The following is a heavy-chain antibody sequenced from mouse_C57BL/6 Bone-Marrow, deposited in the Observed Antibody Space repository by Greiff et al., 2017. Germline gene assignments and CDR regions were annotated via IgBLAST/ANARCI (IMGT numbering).Heavy chain of an antibody. CDR3: ARTPYYGSSYGDY. CDR2: INPNNGGT. J-gene: IGHJ2*01. CDR1: GYTFTDYY. Sequence: EVQLQQSGPELVKPGASVKISCKASGYTFTDYYMNWVKQSHGKSLEWIGDINPNNGGTSYNQKFKGKATLTVDKSSSTAYMELRSLTSEDSAVYYCARTPYYGSSYGDYWGQGTTRTVSS. D-gene: IGHD1-1*01. V-gene: IGHV1-26*01.